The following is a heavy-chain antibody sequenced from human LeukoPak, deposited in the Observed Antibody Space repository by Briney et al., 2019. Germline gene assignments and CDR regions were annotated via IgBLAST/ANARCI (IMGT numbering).Heavy chain of an antibody. Sequence: GASVKVSCKASGGTFSSYAISWVRQAPGQGLEWMGRIIPILGIANYAQKFQGRVTITGDKSTSTAYMELSSLRSEDTAVYYCARGSYSSGWRPTTLGYWGQGTLVTVSS. CDR3: ARGSYSSGWRPTTLGY. D-gene: IGHD6-19*01. CDR2: IIPILGIA. CDR1: GGTFSSYA. V-gene: IGHV1-69*04. J-gene: IGHJ4*02.